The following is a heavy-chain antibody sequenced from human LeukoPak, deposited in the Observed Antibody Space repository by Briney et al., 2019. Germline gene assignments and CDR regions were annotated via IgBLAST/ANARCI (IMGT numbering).Heavy chain of an antibody. Sequence: GGSLRLSCAASGFTFSSYSMNWVRQAPGKGLEWVSSISSSSSYIYYADSVKGRFIISRDNAENSLYLQMNSLRAEDTAVYYCAIVGAVTGFDYWGQGTLVTVSS. J-gene: IGHJ4*02. V-gene: IGHV3-21*01. CDR1: GFTFSSYS. D-gene: IGHD1-26*01. CDR2: ISSSSSYI. CDR3: AIVGAVTGFDY.